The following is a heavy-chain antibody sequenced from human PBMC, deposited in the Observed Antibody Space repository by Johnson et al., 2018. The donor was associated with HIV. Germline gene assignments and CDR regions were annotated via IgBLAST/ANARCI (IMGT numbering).Heavy chain of an antibody. CDR1: GFTFSTYA. CDR3: ARDRRVSREGYCSGGTCYPYIAYTDTFDI. D-gene: IGHD2-15*01. V-gene: IGHV3-23*04. CDR2: IGGRGGRT. Sequence: VQLVESGGGVVQPGRSLRLSCAASGFTFSTYAMTWVRQAPGKGLEWVSAIGGRGGRTYYADSVKGRFTISRDHSKNTPYLQMNSPRAEDTAVYYCARDRRVSREGYCSGGTCYPYIAYTDTFDIWGQGTVVTVSS. J-gene: IGHJ3*02.